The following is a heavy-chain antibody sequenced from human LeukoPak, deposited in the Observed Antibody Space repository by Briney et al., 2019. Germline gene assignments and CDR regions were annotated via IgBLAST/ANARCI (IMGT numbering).Heavy chain of an antibody. CDR1: GYTFTSYG. J-gene: IGHJ4*02. Sequence: ASVKVSCKASGYTFTSYGISWVRQATGQGLEWMGWMNPNSGNTGYAQKFQGRVTITRNTSISTAYMELSSLRSEDTAVYYCARRGNYDFWSGYPFYYFDYWGQGTLVTVSS. D-gene: IGHD3-3*01. V-gene: IGHV1-8*03. CDR2: MNPNSGNT. CDR3: ARRGNYDFWSGYPFYYFDY.